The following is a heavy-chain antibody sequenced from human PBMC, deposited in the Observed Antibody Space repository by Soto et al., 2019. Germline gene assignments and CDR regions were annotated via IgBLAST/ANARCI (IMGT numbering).Heavy chain of an antibody. CDR2: INSDGSST. Sequence: PGGSLRLSCAASGFTFSSYWMHWVRQAPGKGLVWVSRINSDGSSTSYADSVKGRFTISRDNAKNTLYLQMNSLRAEDTAVYYCAIAYGDYDYYYYMDVWGKGTTVTVSS. D-gene: IGHD4-17*01. CDR3: AIAYGDYDYYYYMDV. CDR1: GFTFSSYW. V-gene: IGHV3-74*01. J-gene: IGHJ6*03.